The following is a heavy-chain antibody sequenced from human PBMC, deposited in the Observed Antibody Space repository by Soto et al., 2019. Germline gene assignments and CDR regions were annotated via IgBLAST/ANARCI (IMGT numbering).Heavy chain of an antibody. V-gene: IGHV4-31*03. CDR3: RYGDYGRRGAFDI. CDR2: IYYSGST. CDR1: GGSISSGGYY. D-gene: IGHD4-17*01. Sequence: QVQLQESGPGLVKPSQTLSLTCTVSGGSISSGGYYWSWIRQHPGKGLEWIGYIYYSGSTYYNPSLKSRVTISVDTSKNQFSLKLSSVTAADTDVYYCRYGDYGRRGAFDIWGQGTMVTVSS. J-gene: IGHJ3*02.